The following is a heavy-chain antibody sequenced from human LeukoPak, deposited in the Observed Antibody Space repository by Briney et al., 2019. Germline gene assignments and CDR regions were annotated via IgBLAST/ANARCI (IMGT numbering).Heavy chain of an antibody. D-gene: IGHD3-22*01. Sequence: GGSLRLSCAASGFTFSSYAMSWVRQAPGKGLEWVSAISGSGGSTYYADSVKGRFTITRDNSKNTLYLQMNSLRAEDTAVYYCAKLGYDSSGCPGIFDYWGQGTLVTVSS. CDR3: AKLGYDSSGCPGIFDY. CDR1: GFTFSSYA. CDR2: ISGSGGST. J-gene: IGHJ4*02. V-gene: IGHV3-23*01.